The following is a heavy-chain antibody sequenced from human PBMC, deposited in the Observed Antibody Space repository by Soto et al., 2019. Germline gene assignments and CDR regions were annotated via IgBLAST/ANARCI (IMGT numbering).Heavy chain of an antibody. CDR3: ARESHDFWGGYYMARDV. V-gene: IGHV1-3*01. Sequence: GASLKVSCKASGYTFTSYAMHWVRQAPGQRLEWMGWINAGNGNTKYSQKFQGRVTITRDTSASTAYMELRSLRSDDTAVYYCARESHDFWGGYYMARDVWGKGTTVTVSS. D-gene: IGHD3-3*01. CDR2: INAGNGNT. CDR1: GYTFTSYA. J-gene: IGHJ6*04.